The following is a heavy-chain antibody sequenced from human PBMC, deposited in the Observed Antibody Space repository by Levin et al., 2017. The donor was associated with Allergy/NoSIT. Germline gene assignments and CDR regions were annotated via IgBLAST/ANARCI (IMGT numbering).Heavy chain of an antibody. D-gene: IGHD5-12*01. J-gene: IGHJ4*02. CDR3: ARETGYDLDQ. CDR1: GGSISSGGYY. V-gene: IGHV4-31*03. CDR2: IYYSGNT. Sequence: SCTVSGGSISSGGYYWSWIRQHPGKGLEWIGYIYYSGNTYYNPSLKRRVPISVDPSKNQFSLKLSPVTAADPAEYDGARETGYDLDQWGQGTMVTVSS.